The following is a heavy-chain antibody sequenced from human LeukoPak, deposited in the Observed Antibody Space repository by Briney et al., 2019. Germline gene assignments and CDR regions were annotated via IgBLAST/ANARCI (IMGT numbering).Heavy chain of an antibody. J-gene: IGHJ4*02. CDR1: GYTFTNNA. CDR3: GRDPKLGIRGYTYGYIDH. CDR2: INTNTGNP. V-gene: IGHV7-4-1*02. D-gene: IGHD5-18*01. Sequence: ASVEVSCKTSGYTFTNNAMNWVRQAPGQGLEWMGWINTNTGNPSYAQGFFTGRYVFSLDTSASTAYLQINGLKADDTAVYYCGRDPKLGIRGYTYGYIDHWGQGTLLTVAS.